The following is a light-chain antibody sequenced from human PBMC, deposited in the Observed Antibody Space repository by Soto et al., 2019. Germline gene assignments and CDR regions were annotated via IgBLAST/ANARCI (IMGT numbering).Light chain of an antibody. CDR2: GAS. CDR3: QQYGGTPPIA. V-gene: IGKV3-20*01. CDR1: QSVSSS. J-gene: IGKJ5*01. Sequence: IGMTKSPATLSVPPGQRATLSCRVSQSVSSSLAWYQQKPGQAARFLIYGASSRATGIPDRFSGSGSGTDFTLTISRLEPEDFAVYYCQQYGGTPPIAFGQGTRLEIK.